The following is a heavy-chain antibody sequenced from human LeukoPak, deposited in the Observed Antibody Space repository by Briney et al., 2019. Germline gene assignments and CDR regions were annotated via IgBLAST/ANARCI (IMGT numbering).Heavy chain of an antibody. V-gene: IGHV4-61*01. J-gene: IGHJ4*02. CDR2: IYYSGST. CDR1: GGSFSSGSYY. CDR3: ARDQLGNLDY. Sequence: SETLSLTCTVSGGSFSSGSYYWSWIRQPPGKGLEWIGYIYYSGSTNYNPSLKSRVTISVDTSKNQFSLKLSSVTAADTAVYYCARDQLGNLDYWGQGTLVTVSS. D-gene: IGHD1-14*01.